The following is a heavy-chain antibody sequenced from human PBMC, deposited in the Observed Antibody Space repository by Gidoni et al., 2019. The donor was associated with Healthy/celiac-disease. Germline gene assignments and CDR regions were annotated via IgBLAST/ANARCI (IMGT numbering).Heavy chain of an antibody. CDR1: GGSISSYY. CDR3: ARDKEPGDAFDI. J-gene: IGHJ3*02. V-gene: IGHV4-59*01. D-gene: IGHD1-1*01. Sequence: QVQLQESGPGLVKPSETLSLTCTVSGGSISSYYWSWIRQPPGKGLEWIGYIYYSGRTNYNPSLKRRVTISVDTSKNQFSLKLSSVTAADTAVYYCARDKEPGDAFDIWGQGTMVTVSS. CDR2: IYYSGRT.